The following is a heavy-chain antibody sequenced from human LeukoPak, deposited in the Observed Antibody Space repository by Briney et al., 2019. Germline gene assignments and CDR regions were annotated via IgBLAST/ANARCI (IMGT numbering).Heavy chain of an antibody. CDR1: GGSISSYY. D-gene: IGHD3-3*01. J-gene: IGHJ6*02. CDR2: IYYSGST. CDR3: ARSTRFLKPYYGMDV. V-gene: IGHV4-59*01. Sequence: SETLSLTCTVSGGSISSYYWSWIRQPPGKGLEWIGYIYYSGSTNYNPSLKSRVTISVDTSKNQFSLKLSSVTAADTAVYYCARSTRFLKPYYGMDVWGQGTTVTVSS.